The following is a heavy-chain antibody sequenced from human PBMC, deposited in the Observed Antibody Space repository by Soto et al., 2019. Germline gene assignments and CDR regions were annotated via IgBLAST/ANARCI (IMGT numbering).Heavy chain of an antibody. D-gene: IGHD4-17*01. CDR1: GFMFSSYV. V-gene: IGHV3-23*01. CDR3: AVLTTLTEADY. Sequence: EVQLLESGGGLVHPGGSRRLSCAASGFMFSSYVMSWVRQAPGKGLEWVSGISGSGSRTYYADPVKGRFSISRDNSKNTLFLQMNSLRVEDTSVYYWAVLTTLTEADYWGQGTMVIVPS. J-gene: IGHJ4*02. CDR2: ISGSGSRT.